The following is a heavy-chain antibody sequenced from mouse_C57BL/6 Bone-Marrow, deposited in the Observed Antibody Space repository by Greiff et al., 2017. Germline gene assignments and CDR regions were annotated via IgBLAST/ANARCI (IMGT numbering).Heavy chain of an antibody. CDR2: ISSGGSYN. Sequence: EVKLVESGGDLVKPGGSLKLSCAASGFTFSSYGMSWVRQTPDKRLEWVATISSGGSYNYYPDSVKGRFTITRDNAKNTLYLQMSSLKSEDTAMYYCARHSYYAMDYWGQGTSVTVSS. CDR1: GFTFSSYG. V-gene: IGHV5-6*01. CDR3: ARHSYYAMDY. J-gene: IGHJ4*01.